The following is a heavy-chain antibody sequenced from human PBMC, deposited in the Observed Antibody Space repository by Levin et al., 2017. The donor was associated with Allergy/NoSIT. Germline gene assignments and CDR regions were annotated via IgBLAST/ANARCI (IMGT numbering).Heavy chain of an antibody. CDR2: IYYSGST. Sequence: SETLSLTCTVSGGSISSYYWIWIRQPPGKGLEWIGYIYYSGSTNYNPSLKSRVTISVDTSKNQFSLKLSSVTAADTAVYYCARMYCSSTSCYAGMGLNWFDPWGQGTLVTVSS. CDR1: GGSISSYY. D-gene: IGHD2-2*01. V-gene: IGHV4-59*01. CDR3: ARMYCSSTSCYAGMGLNWFDP. J-gene: IGHJ5*02.